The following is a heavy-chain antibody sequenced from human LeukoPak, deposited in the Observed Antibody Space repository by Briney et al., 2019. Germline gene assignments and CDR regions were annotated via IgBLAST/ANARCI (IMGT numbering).Heavy chain of an antibody. CDR2: FDPEDGET. CDR1: GYTLTELS. D-gene: IGHD4-17*01. CDR3: ARSYGDYHTEHYYGMDV. Sequence: ASVKVSCKVSGYTLTELSMHWVRQAPGKGLEWMGGFDPEDGETIYAQKFQGRVTMTEDTSTDTAYMELRSLRSDDTAVYYCARSYGDYHTEHYYGMDVWGQGTTVTVSS. J-gene: IGHJ6*02. V-gene: IGHV1-24*01.